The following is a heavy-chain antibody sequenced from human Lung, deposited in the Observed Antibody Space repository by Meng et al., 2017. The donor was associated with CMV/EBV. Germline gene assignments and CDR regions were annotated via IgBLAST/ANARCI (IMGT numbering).Heavy chain of an antibody. V-gene: IGHV3-48*03. CDR1: GFTFRSYE. J-gene: IGHJ4*02. Sequence: GESLKISCAASGFTFRSYEMNWVRQAPGKGLEWVSYISSSGSIIYYADSVKGRFTVSRDNAENSLYLQMNSLRAEDTAVYYCARDIAVAAADYWRQGTLVXVSS. CDR3: ARDIAVAAADY. CDR2: ISSSGSII. D-gene: IGHD6-13*01.